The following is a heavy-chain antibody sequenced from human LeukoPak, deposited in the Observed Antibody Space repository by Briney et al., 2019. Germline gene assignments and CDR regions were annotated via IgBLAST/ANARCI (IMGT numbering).Heavy chain of an antibody. J-gene: IGHJ3*02. V-gene: IGHV1-18*04. Sequence: ASVKVSCKASGYTFTGYYMHWVRQAPGQGLEWMGWISAYNGNTNYAQKLQGRVTMTTDTSTSTAYIELRSLRSDDTAVYYCAREKTYYYEGDAFDIWGQGTMVTVSS. CDR2: ISAYNGNT. CDR3: AREKTYYYEGDAFDI. D-gene: IGHD3-22*01. CDR1: GYTFTGYY.